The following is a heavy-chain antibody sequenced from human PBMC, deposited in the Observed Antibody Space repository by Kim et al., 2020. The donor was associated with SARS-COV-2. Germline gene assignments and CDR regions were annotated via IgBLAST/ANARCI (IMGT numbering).Heavy chain of an antibody. Sequence: SETLSLTFAVYGGSFSGYYWSWIRQPPGKGLEWIGEINHSGSTNYNPSLKSRVTISVDTSKNQFSLKLSSVTAADTAVYYCARGGAVLLWFGELLRDNWFDPWGQGTLVTVSS. V-gene: IGHV4-34*01. D-gene: IGHD3-10*01. CDR3: ARGGAVLLWFGELLRDNWFDP. CDR1: GGSFSGYY. J-gene: IGHJ5*02. CDR2: INHSGST.